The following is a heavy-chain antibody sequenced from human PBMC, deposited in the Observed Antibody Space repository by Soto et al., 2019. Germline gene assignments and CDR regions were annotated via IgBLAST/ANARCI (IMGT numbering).Heavy chain of an antibody. V-gene: IGHV4-39*01. CDR1: GGSISSNIYH. CDR3: ERHPVYATGWQIDY. Sequence: SETLSLTCTVSGGSISSNIYHWGWIRQPPGKGLEWIGRIYNSGRTYYNASLKSRVSISIDTSKNQFSLKLTSVTAADTAVYYCERHPVYATGWQIDYWGQGALVTVS. CDR2: IYNSGRT. J-gene: IGHJ4*02. D-gene: IGHD2-2*01.